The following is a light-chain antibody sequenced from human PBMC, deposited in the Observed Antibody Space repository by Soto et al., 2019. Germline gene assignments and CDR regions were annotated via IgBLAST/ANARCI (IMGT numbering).Light chain of an antibody. CDR1: QDISSS. J-gene: IGKJ3*01. Sequence: DIQMTQSPSSLSASVGDRVTITCQASQDISSSLNWYQHKPGKAPKLLIYDASILEAGVPSRFSGSGSGTDFTLTISSLHPEDVATYYCQHFDYHPIVGPGTTVDFK. CDR2: DAS. CDR3: QHFDYHPI. V-gene: IGKV1-33*01.